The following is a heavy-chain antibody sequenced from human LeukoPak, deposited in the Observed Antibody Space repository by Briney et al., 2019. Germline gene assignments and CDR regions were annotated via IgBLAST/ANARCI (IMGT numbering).Heavy chain of an antibody. CDR2: ISSSSSYI. D-gene: IGHD6-13*01. CDR3: ARGSDSNRDGWFDP. CDR1: GFTFSSYS. J-gene: IGHJ5*02. Sequence: GGSLRLSCAASGFTFSSYSMNWVRQAPGKGLEWVSSISSSSSYIYYADSVKGRFTISRDSAKNSLYLQMNSLRAEDTAVYYCARGSDSNRDGWFDPWGQGTLVTVSS. V-gene: IGHV3-21*01.